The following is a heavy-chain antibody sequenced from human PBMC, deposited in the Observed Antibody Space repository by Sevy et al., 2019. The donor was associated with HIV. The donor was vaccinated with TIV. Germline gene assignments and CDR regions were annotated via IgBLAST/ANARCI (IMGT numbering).Heavy chain of an antibody. CDR2: INPSGGST. CDR1: GYTFTSYY. D-gene: IGHD6-6*01. Sequence: ASVKVSCKASGYTFTSYYMHWVRQAPGQGLEWMGIINPSGGSTSYAQKFQGRVTMTRDTSTSTVYMELSSLRSEDTAVYYCARGFGGVVDSSSSFDYWGQGTLVTVSS. CDR3: ARGFGGVVDSSSSFDY. J-gene: IGHJ4*02. V-gene: IGHV1-46*03.